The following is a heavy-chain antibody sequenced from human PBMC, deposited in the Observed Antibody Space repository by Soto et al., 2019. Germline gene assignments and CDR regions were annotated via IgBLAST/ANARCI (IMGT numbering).Heavy chain of an antibody. Sequence: QVQLQESGPGLVKPSGTLSLTCAVSGGSISSSNWWSWVRQPPGKGLEWIGEIYHSGSTNYNPSLKSRVNIAVDKSKNQFSLKLSSVTAADTAVFYCAGVGGREKGDYWGQGTLVTVSS. D-gene: IGHD3-16*01. CDR2: IYHSGST. V-gene: IGHV4-4*02. CDR3: AGVGGREKGDY. J-gene: IGHJ4*02. CDR1: GGSISSSNW.